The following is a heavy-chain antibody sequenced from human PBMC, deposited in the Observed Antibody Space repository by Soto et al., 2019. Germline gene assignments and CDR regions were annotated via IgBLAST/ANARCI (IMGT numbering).Heavy chain of an antibody. J-gene: IGHJ6*02. D-gene: IGHD1-26*01. CDR2: IYYSGST. V-gene: IGHV4-59*12. CDR1: HDSISSYY. CDR3: ARLQEDTTYCYGMDV. Sequence: QVQLQESGPGLVKPSETLSLTCTVSHDSISSYYWTWIRQPPGKGLEWIGYIYYSGSTNYNPSLTSPVTIXXDXSTXQFTSKLSSVPAADTAVYYCARLQEDTTYCYGMDVWGQGTTVTVSS.